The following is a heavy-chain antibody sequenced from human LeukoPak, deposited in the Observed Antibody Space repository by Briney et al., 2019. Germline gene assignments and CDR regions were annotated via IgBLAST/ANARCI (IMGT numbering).Heavy chain of an antibody. CDR3: ARDRRYYDSSGYYYYYYGMDV. V-gene: IGHV1-18*01. J-gene: IGHJ6*02. D-gene: IGHD3-22*01. Sequence: ASVKVSCKASGYTLTSYGISWVRQAPGQGLEWMGWISAYNGNTNYAQKLQGRVTMTTDTSTSTAYMELRSLRSDDTAVYYCARDRRYYDSSGYYYYYYGMDVWGQGTTVTVSS. CDR2: ISAYNGNT. CDR1: GYTLTSYG.